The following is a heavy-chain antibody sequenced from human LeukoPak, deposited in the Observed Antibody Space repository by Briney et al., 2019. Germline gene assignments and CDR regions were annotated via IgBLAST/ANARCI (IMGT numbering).Heavy chain of an antibody. D-gene: IGHD3-22*01. Sequence: SVKVSCKASGGTFSSYAISWVRQAPGQGLEWMGRIIPILGIVNYAQKFQGRVTITADKSTSTAYMELSSLRSEDTAVYYCARDGGTHYYDSSGYYPFDYWGQGTLVTVSS. J-gene: IGHJ4*02. CDR2: IIPILGIV. CDR3: ARDGGTHYYDSSGYYPFDY. CDR1: GGTFSSYA. V-gene: IGHV1-69*04.